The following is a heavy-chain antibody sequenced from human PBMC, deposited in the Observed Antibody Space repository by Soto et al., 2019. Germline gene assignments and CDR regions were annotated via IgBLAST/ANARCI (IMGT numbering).Heavy chain of an antibody. CDR3: ARDGRPRPKYYFDY. J-gene: IGHJ4*02. CDR2: ISYDGSNK. V-gene: IGHV3-30-3*01. CDR1: GFTFSSFS. Sequence: GGSLRLSCAASGFTFSSFSMLWVRQAPGKGLEWVAVISYDGSNKYYADSVKGRFTISRDNSKNTLYLQMNSLRAEDTAVYYCARDGRPRPKYYFDYWGQGT. D-gene: IGHD6-25*01.